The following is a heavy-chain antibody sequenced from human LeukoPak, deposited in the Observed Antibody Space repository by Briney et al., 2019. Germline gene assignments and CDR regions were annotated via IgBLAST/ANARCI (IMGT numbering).Heavy chain of an antibody. D-gene: IGHD4-23*01. V-gene: IGHV3-53*01. CDR2: IYNDGRT. J-gene: IGHJ4*02. Sequence: GRSLRLSCAASGFIVSSYYMSWVRQAPGKGREWVSIIYNDGRTYYVDSVKGRFTISRDNSKNTVYLQMNSLRVEDTAVYYCARDDYGGNSGGFDYWGQGTLVTVSS. CDR1: GFIVSSYY. CDR3: ARDDYGGNSGGFDY.